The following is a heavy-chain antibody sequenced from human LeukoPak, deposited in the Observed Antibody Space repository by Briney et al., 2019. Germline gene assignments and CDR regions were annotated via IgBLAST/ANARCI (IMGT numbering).Heavy chain of an antibody. V-gene: IGHV3-21*01. D-gene: IGHD4-17*01. J-gene: IGHJ4*02. CDR2: ISSGSSYI. CDR1: GFTFSSHI. CDR3: ARDMKYDNGDSDDYFDY. Sequence: GGSLRLSCAASGFTFSSHIMNWVRQAPGKGLEWVSSISSGSSYIYYADSVKGRFTISRDNAKNSLYLQMNSLRAEDTAVYYCARDMKYDNGDSDDYFDYWGQGTLVTVSS.